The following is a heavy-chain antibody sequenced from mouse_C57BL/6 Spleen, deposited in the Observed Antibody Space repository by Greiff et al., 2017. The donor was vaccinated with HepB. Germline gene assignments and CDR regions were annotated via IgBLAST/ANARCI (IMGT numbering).Heavy chain of an antibody. CDR2: ISYDGSN. CDR3: ARGGYGSSGWFAY. CDR1: GYSITSGYY. D-gene: IGHD1-1*01. Sequence: EVKLMESGPGLVKPSQSLSLTCSVTGYSITSGYYWNWIRQFPGNKLEWMGYISYDGSNNYNPSLKNRISITRDTSKNQFFLKLNSVTTEDTATYYCARGGYGSSGWFAYWGQGTLVTVSA. J-gene: IGHJ3*01. V-gene: IGHV3-6*01.